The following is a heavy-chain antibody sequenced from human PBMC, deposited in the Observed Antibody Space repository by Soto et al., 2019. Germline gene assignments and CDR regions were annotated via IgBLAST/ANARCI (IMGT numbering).Heavy chain of an antibody. CDR3: ERVWFGERADYVMDV. Sequence: ASVKVSCKASGYTFTGYYMHWVRQAPGQGLEWMGWINPNSGGTNYAQKFQGWVTMTRDTSISTAYMELSRLRSYDTAVYYCERVWFGERADYVMDVWGPGTKVPVYS. V-gene: IGHV1-2*04. J-gene: IGHJ6*02. CDR1: GYTFTGYY. CDR2: INPNSGGT. D-gene: IGHD3-10*01.